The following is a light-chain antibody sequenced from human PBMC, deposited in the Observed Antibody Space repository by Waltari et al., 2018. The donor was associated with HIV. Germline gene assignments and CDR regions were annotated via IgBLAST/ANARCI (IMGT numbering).Light chain of an antibody. CDR3: LENYNYPLT. V-gene: IGKV1-6*01. J-gene: IGKJ1*01. CDR2: RAS. Sequence: AIQMTQSPPSLYASVGDRVTITCRASQSIGNDLDRYQQKPGKAQKLQIYRASTLQSGFPSRFSGSGSGTDFTLTISRLQPEDFATYFYLENYNYPLTFGQGTKVEIK. CDR1: QSIGND.